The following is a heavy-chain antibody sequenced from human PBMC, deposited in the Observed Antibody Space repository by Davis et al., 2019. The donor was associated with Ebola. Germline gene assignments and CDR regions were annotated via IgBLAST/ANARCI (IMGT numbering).Heavy chain of an antibody. CDR3: AKDSSRGSIEVNAFDI. D-gene: IGHD3-22*01. J-gene: IGHJ3*02. CDR1: GFTFDDYA. CDR2: ISWNSGSI. V-gene: IGHV3-9*03. Sequence: SLKISCAASGFTFDDYAMHWVRQAPGKGLEWVSGISWNSGSIGYADSVKGRFTISRDNAKNSLYLQMNSLRAEDMALYYCAKDSSRGSIEVNAFDIWGQGTMVTVSS.